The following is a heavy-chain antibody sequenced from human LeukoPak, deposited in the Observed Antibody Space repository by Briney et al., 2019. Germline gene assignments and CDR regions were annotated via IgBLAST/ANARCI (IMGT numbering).Heavy chain of an antibody. CDR2: TSSSSSYI. CDR3: ARGGSSVNYGMDV. CDR1: GFTFSSYS. V-gene: IGHV3-21*01. D-gene: IGHD6-6*01. Sequence: GGSLRLSCAASGFTFSSYSMNWVRQAPGKGLEWVSSTSSSSSYIYYADSVKGRFTISRDNAKNSLYLQMNSLRAEDTAVYYCARGGSSVNYGMDVWGQGTTVTVSS. J-gene: IGHJ6*02.